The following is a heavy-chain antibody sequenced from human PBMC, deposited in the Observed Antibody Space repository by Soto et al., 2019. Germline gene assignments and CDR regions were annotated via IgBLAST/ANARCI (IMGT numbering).Heavy chain of an antibody. CDR1: GYSFTSYW. D-gene: IGHD2-2*02. CDR3: ARRRAIVVVPAAITGEDGMDV. V-gene: IGHV5-10-1*01. Sequence: PWESLKISCKGSGYSFTSYWISWVRQMPGKGLEWMGRIDPSDSYTNYSPSFQGHVTISADKSISTAYLQWSSLKASDTAMYYCARRRAIVVVPAAITGEDGMDVWGQGTTVTVSS. CDR2: IDPSDSYT. J-gene: IGHJ6*02.